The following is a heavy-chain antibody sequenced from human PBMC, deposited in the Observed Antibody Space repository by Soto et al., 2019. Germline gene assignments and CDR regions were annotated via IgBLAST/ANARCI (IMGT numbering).Heavy chain of an antibody. V-gene: IGHV1-69*13. CDR2: IIPIFGTA. CDR3: ARDLGGQFCGCDGHSPPRDY. CDR1: GGTFSSYA. J-gene: IGHJ4*01. Sequence: SVKVYCKASGGTFSSYAISLVRHAPGQGLEWMGGIIPIFGTANYAQKFQGRVTITADESTSTAYMELSSLRSEDTAVYYCARDLGGQFCGCDGHSPPRDYWAQRTLVTVSA. D-gene: IGHD2-21*02.